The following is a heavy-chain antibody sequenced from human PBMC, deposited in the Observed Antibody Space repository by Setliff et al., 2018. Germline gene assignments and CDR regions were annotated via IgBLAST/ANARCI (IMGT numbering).Heavy chain of an antibody. CDR1: GYSFTNYW. V-gene: IGHV5-51*01. Sequence: LGESLKISCEGSGYSFTNYWIAWVRQMPGKGLEWMGIIYPGDSDIRYSPSFQGQVTFSVDKSINTAYLQWSSLRASDTAMYFCARFNGPRLEYNWFDPWGQGTLVTVSS. CDR2: IYPGDSDI. D-gene: IGHD2-8*01. J-gene: IGHJ5*02. CDR3: ARFNGPRLEYNWFDP.